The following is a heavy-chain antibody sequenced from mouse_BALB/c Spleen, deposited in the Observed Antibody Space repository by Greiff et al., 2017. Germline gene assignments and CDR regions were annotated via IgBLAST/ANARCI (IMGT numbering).Heavy chain of an antibody. V-gene: IGHV3-6*02. CDR1: GYSITSGYY. CDR2: ISYDGSN. CDR3: ARGDYDYAFAY. J-gene: IGHJ3*01. D-gene: IGHD2-4*01. Sequence: EVQLQESGPGLVKPSQSLSLTCSVTGYSITSGYYWHWIRQFPGNKLEWMGYISYDGSNNYNPSLKNRISITRDTSKNQFFLKLNSVTTEDTATYYCARGDYDYAFAYWGQGTLVTVSA.